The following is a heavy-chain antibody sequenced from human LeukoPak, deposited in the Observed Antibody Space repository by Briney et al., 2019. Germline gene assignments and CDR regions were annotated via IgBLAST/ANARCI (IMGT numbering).Heavy chain of an antibody. V-gene: IGHV1-18*01. J-gene: IGHJ6*02. CDR3: ARDRLEDYFYGMDV. CDR2: ISAYNGNT. D-gene: IGHD6-25*01. CDR1: GYTFTSYG. Sequence: ASVKVSCKASGYTFTSYGISWVRQAPGQGLEWMGWISAYNGNTNYAQKLQGRVTMTTDTSTSTAYMELRSLRSDDTAVYFCARDRLEDYFYGMDVWGQGTTVTVFS.